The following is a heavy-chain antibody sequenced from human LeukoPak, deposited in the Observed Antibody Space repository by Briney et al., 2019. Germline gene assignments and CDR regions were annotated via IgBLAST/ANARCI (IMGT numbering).Heavy chain of an antibody. CDR1: GGSISSGGYY. V-gene: IGHV4-31*03. CDR2: IYYSGST. J-gene: IGHJ6*02. D-gene: IGHD3-22*01. Sequence: SETLSLTCTVSGGSISSGGYYWSWIRQHPGKGLEWIGYIYYSGSTYYNPSLKSRVTISVDTSKNQFSLKLSSVTAADTAVYYCARVSGSGYYRYYYYYGMDVWGQGTTVTVSS. CDR3: ARVSGSGYYRYYYYYGMDV.